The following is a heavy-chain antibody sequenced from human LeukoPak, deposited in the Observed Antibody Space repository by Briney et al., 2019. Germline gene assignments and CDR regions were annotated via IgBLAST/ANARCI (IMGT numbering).Heavy chain of an antibody. CDR1: GYTFTGYY. J-gene: IGHJ4*02. D-gene: IGHD3-16*01. CDR2: INPNSGTT. Sequence: ASVKVSCKASGYTFTGYYMHWVRQAPGQGLEWMGWINPNSGTTNYAQKFQGRVTVTSDTSIRTAYMELSRLESDDTAVYYCARDLMTTPTWDFDYWGQGTLVTVAS. V-gene: IGHV1-2*02. CDR3: ARDLMTTPTWDFDY.